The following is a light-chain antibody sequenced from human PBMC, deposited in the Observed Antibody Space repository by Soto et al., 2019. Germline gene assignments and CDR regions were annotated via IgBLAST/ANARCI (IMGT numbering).Light chain of an antibody. J-gene: IGKJ1*01. CDR2: GAS. Sequence: EIVLTQRPGTLSFFPGERATLSCRASRSVTNNYLAWHQQKPGQTPRLLIYGASSRATGIPDRFSARGSGTDFTLTISSLEPEDFAVYYCQQRSNWPRTFGQGTKVDIK. CDR3: QQRSNWPRT. V-gene: IGKV3D-20*02. CDR1: RSVTNNY.